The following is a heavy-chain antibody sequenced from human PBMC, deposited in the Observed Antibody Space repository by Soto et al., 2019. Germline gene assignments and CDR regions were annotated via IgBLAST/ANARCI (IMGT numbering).Heavy chain of an antibody. J-gene: IGHJ4*02. V-gene: IGHV3-48*01. Sequence: PGGSLRLSCAASGFTFSSYSMNWVRQAPGKGLEWVSYISSSSSTIYYADTVKGRITISRDNAKNSQYLQMNSLRAEDTALYYCAKADCSGGSCYLVDYWGQGTLVTVSS. CDR1: GFTFSSYS. CDR2: ISSSSSTI. D-gene: IGHD2-15*01. CDR3: AKADCSGGSCYLVDY.